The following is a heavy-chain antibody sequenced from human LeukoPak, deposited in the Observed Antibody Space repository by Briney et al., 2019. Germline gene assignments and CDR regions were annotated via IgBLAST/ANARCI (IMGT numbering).Heavy chain of an antibody. J-gene: IGHJ4*02. CDR1: GYTFTSYD. CDR2: MNPNSGNT. CDR3: ARAGYSSSWYYPTKDY. D-gene: IGHD6-13*01. Sequence: ASVKVSCKASGYTFTSYDINWVRQATGQGLEWMGWMNPNSGNTGYAQKFEGRVTMTRNTSISTAYMELSSLRSEDTAVYDCARAGYSSSWYYPTKDYWGQGTLVTVSS. V-gene: IGHV1-8*01.